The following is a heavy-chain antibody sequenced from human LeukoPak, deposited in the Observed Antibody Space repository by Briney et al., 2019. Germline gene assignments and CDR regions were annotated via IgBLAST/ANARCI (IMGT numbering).Heavy chain of an antibody. CDR3: ATLYRPYFFGD. Sequence: SGGSLRLSCAASGFTFSSYGMSWVRQAPGKGLEWVSAISGSGGSTYYADSVKGRFTISRDNSKNTLYLQMNSLRAEDTAVYYCATLYRPYFFGDWGQGTLVTVSS. D-gene: IGHD3-10*01. CDR1: GFTFSSYG. J-gene: IGHJ4*02. V-gene: IGHV3-23*01. CDR2: ISGSGGST.